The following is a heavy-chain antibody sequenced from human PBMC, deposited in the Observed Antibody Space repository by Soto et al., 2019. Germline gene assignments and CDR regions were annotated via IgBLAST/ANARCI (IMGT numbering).Heavy chain of an antibody. J-gene: IGHJ5*02. Sequence: SQTLSLTCAISGDSASSNTASWNWVRQSPSRGLEWLGRTYSRSKWYNDYAVSVKSRIIINPDTSKNQFSLQLNSVTPEDTAVYYCAKGDNLGPKTGYAFDPWGQGILVTVSS. CDR2: TYSRSKWYN. V-gene: IGHV6-1*01. CDR1: GDSASSNTAS. D-gene: IGHD5-12*01. CDR3: AKGDNLGPKTGYAFDP.